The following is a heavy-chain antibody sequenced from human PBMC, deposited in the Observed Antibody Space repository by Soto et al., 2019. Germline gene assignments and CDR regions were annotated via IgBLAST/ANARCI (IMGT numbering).Heavy chain of an antibody. CDR3: ARSLYDILSGYGAGRMDV. J-gene: IGHJ6*02. D-gene: IGHD3-9*01. CDR1: GYTFTSYA. V-gene: IGHV1-3*01. CDR2: INAGNGNT. Sequence: ASVKVSCKASGYTFTSYAMHWVRQVPGERLEWMGWINAGNGNTKYSQKFQGRVTITRDTSASTAYMELSSLRSEDTAVYYCARSLYDILSGYGAGRMDVWGQGITVTV.